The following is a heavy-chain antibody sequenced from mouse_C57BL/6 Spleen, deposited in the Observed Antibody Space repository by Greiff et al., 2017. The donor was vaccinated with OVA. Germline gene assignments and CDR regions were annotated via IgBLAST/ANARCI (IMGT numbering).Heavy chain of an antibody. D-gene: IGHD1-1*01. J-gene: IGHJ1*03. CDR2: ISYDGSN. CDR1: GYSITSGYY. CDR3: ARDRDYYGSSRWYFDV. Sequence: ESGPGLVKPSQSLSLTCSVTGYSITSGYYWNWIRQFPGNKLEWMGYISYDGSNNYNPSLKNRISITRDTSKNQFFLKLNSVTTEDTATYYCARDRDYYGSSRWYFDVWGTGTTVTVSS. V-gene: IGHV3-6*01.